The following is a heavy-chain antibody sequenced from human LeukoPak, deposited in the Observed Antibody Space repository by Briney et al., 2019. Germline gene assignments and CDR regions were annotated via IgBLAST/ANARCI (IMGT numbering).Heavy chain of an antibody. V-gene: IGHV3-21*01. J-gene: IGHJ6*03. CDR1: GFTFNSHS. CDR2: IGFTTSYI. CDR3: ARAHIVGFDYYYYLDV. D-gene: IGHD2-21*01. Sequence: GSLRLSCVASGFTFNSHSMNWVRQTPGKGGLEWVASIGFTTSYIYYADSVKGRFTISRDNAKNSLFLQMNSLRADDTAVYYCARAHIVGFDYYYYLDVWGRGTTVTVSS.